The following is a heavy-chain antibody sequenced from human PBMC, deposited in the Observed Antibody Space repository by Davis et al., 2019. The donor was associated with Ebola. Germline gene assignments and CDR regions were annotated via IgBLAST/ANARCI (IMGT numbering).Heavy chain of an antibody. D-gene: IGHD3-9*01. Sequence: GGSLRLSCVASGFTFGNYEMNWVRQAPGKGLEWISYISDSGVTTYYTDSVKGRFTVSRDNAKNSLYLQMNSLRAEDTAVYYCAREYYDILTGPWGMDVWGQGTTVTVSS. V-gene: IGHV3-48*03. CDR2: ISDSGVTT. CDR3: AREYYDILTGPWGMDV. CDR1: GFTFGNYE. J-gene: IGHJ6*02.